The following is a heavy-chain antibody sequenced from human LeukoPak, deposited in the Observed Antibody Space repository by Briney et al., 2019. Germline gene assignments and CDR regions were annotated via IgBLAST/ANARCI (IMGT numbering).Heavy chain of an antibody. CDR3: ASGRSSSSGRDY. Sequence: PGGSLRLFCAASGFTFSSYSMNWVRQAPGEGLECVSSISSSSSYIYYADSVKGRFTISRDNAKNSLYLQMNSLRAEDTAVYYCASGRSSSSGRDYWGQGTLVTVSS. CDR2: ISSSSSYI. V-gene: IGHV3-21*01. CDR1: GFTFSSYS. D-gene: IGHD6-6*01. J-gene: IGHJ4*02.